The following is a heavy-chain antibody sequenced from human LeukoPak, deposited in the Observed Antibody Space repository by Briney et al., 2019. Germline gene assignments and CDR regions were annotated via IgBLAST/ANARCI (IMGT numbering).Heavy chain of an antibody. V-gene: IGHV1-2*02. CDR3: ARERTAARNWFDP. J-gene: IGHJ5*02. CDR2: INPNSGGT. D-gene: IGHD6-6*01. CDR1: GYTFTGYY. Sequence: GASVKVSCKASGYTFTGYYMHWVRQAPGQGLEWMGWINPNSGGTNYAQKFQGRVTMTRDTSITTAYMELSRLISDDTAVYYCARERTAARNWFDPWGQGTLVTVSS.